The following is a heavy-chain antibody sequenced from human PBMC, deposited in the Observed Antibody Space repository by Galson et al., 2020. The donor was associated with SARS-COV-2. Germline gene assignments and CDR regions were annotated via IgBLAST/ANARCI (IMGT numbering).Heavy chain of an antibody. CDR1: GYTFTSYD. CDR3: PRGPQWYYDILSGYILDGCDI. V-gene: IGHV1-8*01. D-gene: IGHD3-9*01. Sequence: ASVKVSCKASGYTFTSYDINWVRQAPGQGLEWMGWMNPNSGNTGYAQKFQGRATITRNTSISTAYMELSSLRSDDTAVYYWPRGPQWYYDILSGYILDGCDIWGHGSMVTFSS. J-gene: IGHJ3*02. CDR2: MNPNSGNT.